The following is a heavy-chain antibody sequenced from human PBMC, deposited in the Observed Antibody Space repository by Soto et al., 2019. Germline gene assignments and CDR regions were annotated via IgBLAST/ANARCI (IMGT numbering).Heavy chain of an antibody. V-gene: IGHV4-61*01. CDR3: ARGATVTHSDY. CDR1: GVSVNSGSFY. D-gene: IGHD4-17*01. CDR2: VSYSGTT. J-gene: IGHJ4*02. Sequence: QVLLQESGPGLVKPSETLSLTCTVSGVSVNSGSFYWTWIRQPPGKGLEWIGFVSYSGTTKYNASLKSRVTISVDTSRSQISLKVSSVTAADTAVYYCARGATVTHSDYWGQGTLFTVSS.